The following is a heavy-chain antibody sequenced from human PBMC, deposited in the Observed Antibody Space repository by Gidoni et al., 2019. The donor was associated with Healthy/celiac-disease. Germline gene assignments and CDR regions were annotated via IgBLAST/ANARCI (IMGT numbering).Heavy chain of an antibody. CDR3: ARDLGLGEQQLPFFDY. Sequence: EVQLVESGGGLVQPGGSLRLSCAASGFTFSSYSMNWVRQAPGKGLEWVSYISSSSSTIYYADSVKGRFTISRDNAKNSLYLQMNSLRDEDTAVYYCARDLGLGEQQLPFFDYWGQGTLVTVSS. CDR2: ISSSSSTI. J-gene: IGHJ4*02. CDR1: GFTFSSYS. D-gene: IGHD6-13*01. V-gene: IGHV3-48*02.